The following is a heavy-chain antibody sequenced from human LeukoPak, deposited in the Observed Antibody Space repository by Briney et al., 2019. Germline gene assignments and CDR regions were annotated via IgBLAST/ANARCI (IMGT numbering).Heavy chain of an antibody. Sequence: GGSLRLSCGASGFTFSTYGMHWVRQAPGKGLEWVAFIRYDGSNKYHADSVKGRFTISRDNSKNTLYLQMNSLRAEDTAVYFCAKDKDPWKSTSISDFDYWGQGTLVTVSS. J-gene: IGHJ4*02. CDR2: IRYDGSNK. V-gene: IGHV3-30*02. D-gene: IGHD1-1*01. CDR3: AKDKDPWKSTSISDFDY. CDR1: GFTFSTYG.